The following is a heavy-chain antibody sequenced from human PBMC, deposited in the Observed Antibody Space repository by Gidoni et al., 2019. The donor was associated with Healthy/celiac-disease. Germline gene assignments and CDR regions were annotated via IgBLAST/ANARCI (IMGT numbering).Heavy chain of an antibody. J-gene: IGHJ4*02. CDR2: IKQDGSEK. Sequence: EVQLVESGGGLVQPGGSLRLSCAASGFTFSRYWMSWVRQAPGKGLEWGANIKQDGSEKYYVDSVKGRFTISRDNAKNSLYLQMNSLRAEDTAVYYCARVRRYDSSGYPREYYFDYWGQGTLVTVSS. D-gene: IGHD3-22*01. CDR3: ARVRRYDSSGYPREYYFDY. CDR1: GFTFSRYW. V-gene: IGHV3-7*01.